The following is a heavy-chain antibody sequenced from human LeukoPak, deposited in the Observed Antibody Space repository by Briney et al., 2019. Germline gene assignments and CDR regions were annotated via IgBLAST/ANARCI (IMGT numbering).Heavy chain of an antibody. D-gene: IGHD2/OR15-2a*01. J-gene: IGHJ4*02. Sequence: PGGSLRLSCAASGFTLTRYGIHWVRQAPGKGLEWVTFLRFDGITKNYADSVQGRFTISRDNSKNTVYLQMNSLRAEDTAVYYCAKDNRPPYYFDYWGQGTLVTVSS. CDR2: LRFDGITK. CDR1: GFTLTRYG. V-gene: IGHV3-30*02. CDR3: AKDNRPPYYFDY.